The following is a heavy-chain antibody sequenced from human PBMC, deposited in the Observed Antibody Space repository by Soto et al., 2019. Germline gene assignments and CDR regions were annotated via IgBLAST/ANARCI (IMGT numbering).Heavy chain of an antibody. CDR3: AKVIPLFGELLFGIGYFDY. D-gene: IGHD3-10*02. CDR1: GFTFSSYA. J-gene: IGHJ4*02. Sequence: PGGSLRLSCAASGFTFSSYAMSWVRQAPGKGLEWVSAISGSGGSTYYADSVKGRFTISRDNSKNTLYLQMNSLRAEDTAVYYCAKVIPLFGELLFGIGYFDYWGQGTLVTVSS. CDR2: ISGSGGST. V-gene: IGHV3-23*01.